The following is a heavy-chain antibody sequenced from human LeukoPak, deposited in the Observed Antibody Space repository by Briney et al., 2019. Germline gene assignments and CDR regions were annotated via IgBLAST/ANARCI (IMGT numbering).Heavy chain of an antibody. CDR3: AREIYCSSTSCSFDP. CDR2: IYHSGST. D-gene: IGHD2-2*01. V-gene: IGHV4-38-2*02. Sequence: SETLSLTCTVSGYSISSGYYWGWIRQPPGKGLEWIGSIYHSGSTYYNPSLKSRVTISVDTSKNQFSLKLSSVTAADTAVYYCAREIYCSSTSCSFDPWGQGTLVTVSS. CDR1: GYSISSGYY. J-gene: IGHJ5*02.